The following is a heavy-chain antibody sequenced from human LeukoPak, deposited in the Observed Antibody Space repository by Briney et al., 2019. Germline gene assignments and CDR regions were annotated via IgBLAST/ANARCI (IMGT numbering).Heavy chain of an antibody. CDR3: TPAVAGRGDVDV. CDR1: GFTFSSYG. Sequence: PGRSLRLSCAASGFTFSSYGMHWVRQAPGKGLEWVGRIKSKTDGGTTDYAAPVKGRFTISRDDSKNTLYLQMNSMKIEDTAVYYCTPAVAGRGDVDVWGQGTTVIVSS. D-gene: IGHD6-19*01. J-gene: IGHJ6*02. CDR2: IKSKTDGGTT. V-gene: IGHV3-15*01.